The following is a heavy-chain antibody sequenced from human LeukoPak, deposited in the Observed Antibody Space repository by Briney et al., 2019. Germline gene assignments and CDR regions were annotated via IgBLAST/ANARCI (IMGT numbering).Heavy chain of an antibody. Sequence: PGGSLRLSCAASGFTFSSYSMNWVRQAPGKGLEWVSSISSSSSYIYYADSVKGRFTISRDNAKNSLYLQMNSLRAEDTAVYYCARGGIAAAADYYYYYMDVWGKGTTVTISS. CDR2: ISSSSSYI. J-gene: IGHJ6*03. CDR1: GFTFSSYS. D-gene: IGHD6-13*01. CDR3: ARGGIAAAADYYYYYMDV. V-gene: IGHV3-21*01.